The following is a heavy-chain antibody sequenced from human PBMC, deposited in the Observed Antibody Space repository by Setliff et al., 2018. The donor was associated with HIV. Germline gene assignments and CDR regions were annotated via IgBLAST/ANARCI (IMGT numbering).Heavy chain of an antibody. D-gene: IGHD3-10*01. CDR3: ARASITMVRVVN. Sequence: GGSLRLSCAASGFTFSSYSMNWVRQAPGKGLEWVSSISSSSSYIYYADSVKGRFTISRDNAKNSLYLQMNSLRAEDTAVYYCARASITMVRVVNWGQGTLVTVSS. J-gene: IGHJ4*02. CDR1: GFTFSSYS. CDR2: ISSSSSYI. V-gene: IGHV3-21*04.